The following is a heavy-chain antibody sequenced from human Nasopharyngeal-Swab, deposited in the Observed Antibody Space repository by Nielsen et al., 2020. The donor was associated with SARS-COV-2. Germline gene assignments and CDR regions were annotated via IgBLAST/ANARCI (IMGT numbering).Heavy chain of an antibody. Sequence: LSLTCAASELTFSSYAMHWVRQAPGKGLEWVEVISYDGSNNNYADSVKARFTISRDNSKNKLYLQMNSRRAEETAVYYCARDFRDSAAVASTVGAFDIWGQGTMVTVSS. CDR3: ARDFRDSAAVASTVGAFDI. V-gene: IGHV3-30*04. CDR2: ISYDGSNN. J-gene: IGHJ3*02. CDR1: ELTFSSYA. D-gene: IGHD6-19*01.